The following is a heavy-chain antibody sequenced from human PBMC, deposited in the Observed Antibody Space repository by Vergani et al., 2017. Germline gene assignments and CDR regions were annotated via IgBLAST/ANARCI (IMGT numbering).Heavy chain of an antibody. Sequence: QVQLVQSGAEVKKPGSSVKVSCKASGGTFSSYAISWVRQAPGQGLEWMGGIIPIFGTANYAQKFQGRVTITADKSTSTAYMELSSLRSEDTAVYYCARGASIYYGSGSYHSAPYYYYYYYMDVWGKGTTVTVSS. CDR1: GGTFSSYA. CDR2: IIPIFGTA. D-gene: IGHD3-10*01. CDR3: ARGASIYYGSGSYHSAPYYYYYYYMDV. V-gene: IGHV1-69*06. J-gene: IGHJ6*03.